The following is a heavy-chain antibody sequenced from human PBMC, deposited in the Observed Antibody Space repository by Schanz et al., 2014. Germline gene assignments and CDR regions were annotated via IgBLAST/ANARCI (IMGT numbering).Heavy chain of an antibody. D-gene: IGHD6-19*01. J-gene: IGHJ4*02. Sequence: QVQLVQSGAEVKKPGASVKVSCKASGYSFISHAIHWVRQAPGQRLEWMGWINAANGNTRYSQKFQGRVTMTTDTSTGTAYMELRSLRSDDTAVYYCARGGYSSGWYDRDIAHFDYWGQGTLVTVSS. V-gene: IGHV1-3*01. CDR3: ARGGYSSGWYDRDIAHFDY. CDR1: GYSFISHA. CDR2: INAANGNT.